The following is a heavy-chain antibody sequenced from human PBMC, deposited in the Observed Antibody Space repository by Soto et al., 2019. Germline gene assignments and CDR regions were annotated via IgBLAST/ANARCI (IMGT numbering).Heavy chain of an antibody. CDR1: GYTFTSYG. Sequence: ASVKVSCKASGYTFTSYGISWVRQAPGQGLEGMGWISAYNGNTNYSQKLQGRVTMTTDTSTSTAYMELRSLRSDDTAVYYCARERYYYDSSGYYTNYYYYGMDVWGQGTTVTVSS. CDR2: ISAYNGNT. CDR3: ARERYYYDSSGYYTNYYYYGMDV. V-gene: IGHV1-18*04. J-gene: IGHJ6*02. D-gene: IGHD3-22*01.